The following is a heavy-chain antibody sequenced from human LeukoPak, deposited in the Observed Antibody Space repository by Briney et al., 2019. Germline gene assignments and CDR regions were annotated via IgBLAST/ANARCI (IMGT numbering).Heavy chain of an antibody. CDR3: ARDRTGEPDY. D-gene: IGHD7-27*01. CDR1: GFTFSTYS. V-gene: IGHV3-21*01. J-gene: IGHJ4*02. CDR2: ISSSSYYI. Sequence: GGSLRLSCAASGFTFSTYSMDWVRQAPGKGLEWVSSISSSSYYIYYADSVKGRFTISRDNAKNSLYLQMNSLRAEDTAVYYCARDRTGEPDYWGQGTLVTVSS.